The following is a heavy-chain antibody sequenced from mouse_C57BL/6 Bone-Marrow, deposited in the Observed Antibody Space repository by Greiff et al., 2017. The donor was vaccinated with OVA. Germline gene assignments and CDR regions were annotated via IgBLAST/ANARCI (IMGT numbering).Heavy chain of an antibody. Sequence: EVKLMESGGGLVKPGGSLKLSCAASGFTFSSYTMSWVRQTPEKRLEWVATISGGGGNTYYPDSVKGRFTISRDNAKNTLYLQMSSLRSEDTALYYCARRDYYGSSYNYWGQGTTLTVSS. J-gene: IGHJ2*01. V-gene: IGHV5-9*01. CDR2: ISGGGGNT. CDR1: GFTFSSYT. CDR3: ARRDYYGSSYNY. D-gene: IGHD1-1*01.